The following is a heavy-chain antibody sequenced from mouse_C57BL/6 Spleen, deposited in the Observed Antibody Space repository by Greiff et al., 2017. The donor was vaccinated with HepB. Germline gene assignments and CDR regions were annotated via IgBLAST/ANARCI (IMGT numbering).Heavy chain of an antibody. V-gene: IGHV1-76*01. CDR3: ARSLTGFYAMDY. D-gene: IGHD4-1*01. CDR1: GYTFTDYY. Sequence: VQLQQSGAELVRPGASVKLSCKASGYTFTDYYINWVKQRPGQGLEWIARIYPGSGNTYYNEKFKGKATLTADKSSSTAYMQLSSLTSEDSAVYFCARSLTGFYAMDYWGQGTSVTVSS. CDR2: IYPGSGNT. J-gene: IGHJ4*01.